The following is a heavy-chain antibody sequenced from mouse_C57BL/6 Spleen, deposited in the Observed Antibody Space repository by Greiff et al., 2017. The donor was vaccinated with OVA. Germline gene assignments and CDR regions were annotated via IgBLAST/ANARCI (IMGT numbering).Heavy chain of an antibody. CDR2: IGPGSGST. CDR1: GYTFTDYY. D-gene: IGHD1-1*01. CDR3: ARRGFGSSYVEYVDY. V-gene: IGHV1-77*01. J-gene: IGHJ2*01. Sequence: QVQLQQSGAELVQPGASVKISCKASGYTFTDYYINWVKPRPGPGLEWIGKIGPGSGSTYYNEKFKGKATLTADKSSSTAYMQLSSLTSEDSAVYFCARRGFGSSYVEYVDYWGQGTTLTVSS.